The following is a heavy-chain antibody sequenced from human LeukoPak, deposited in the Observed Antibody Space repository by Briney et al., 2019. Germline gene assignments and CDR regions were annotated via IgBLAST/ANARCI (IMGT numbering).Heavy chain of an antibody. CDR1: GFTFSSYA. CDR2: ISGSGDNT. J-gene: IGHJ4*02. D-gene: IGHD6-13*01. V-gene: IGHV3-23*01. Sequence: GGSLRLSCAASGFTFSSYAMNWVRQAPGKGLEWVSGISGSGDNTYYADSVKGRFTISRDNSKDTLFLQMNSLRAEDTAVYYCAKVRSGDIAAALNYWGQGTLVPVSS. CDR3: AKVRSGDIAAALNY.